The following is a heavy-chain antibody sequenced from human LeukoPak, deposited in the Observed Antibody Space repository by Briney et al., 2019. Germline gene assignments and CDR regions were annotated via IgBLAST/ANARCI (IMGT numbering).Heavy chain of an antibody. V-gene: IGHV4-39*01. Sequence: SETLSLTCTVSGGSISSSSSFWGWIRQPPGKGLEWIASIYYSGSTHYIPSLKSRVTISVDTSNNQFSLKLSSVTAADTAVYFCARHAYNLNHAKTFDYWGQGTLVTVSS. D-gene: IGHD1-14*01. CDR2: IYYSGST. CDR1: GGSISSSSSF. CDR3: ARHAYNLNHAKTFDY. J-gene: IGHJ4*02.